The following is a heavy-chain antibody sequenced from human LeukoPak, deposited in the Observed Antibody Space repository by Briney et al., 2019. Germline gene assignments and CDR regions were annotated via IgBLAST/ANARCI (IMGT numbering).Heavy chain of an antibody. V-gene: IGHV3-21*01. Sequence: GGSLRLSCAASGFTFSSYSMNWVRQAPGKGLEWVSSISSSSSYIYYADSVKGRFTISRDNAKNTLYLQINSLRAEDTAVYYCARGNAHAFDIWGQGTMVTVSS. CDR1: GFTFSSYS. D-gene: IGHD1-1*01. J-gene: IGHJ3*02. CDR3: ARGNAHAFDI. CDR2: ISSSSSYI.